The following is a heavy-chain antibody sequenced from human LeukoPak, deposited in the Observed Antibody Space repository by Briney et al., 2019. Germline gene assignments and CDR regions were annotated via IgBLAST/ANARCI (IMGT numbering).Heavy chain of an antibody. Sequence: PSDTLSLTCTVSGGSISSHYWSWIRQSPGEGLVGIGYIYNSGSTNYYPSLKSRVTISLDMSKNQFSLHLTSVTAADTAVYFCARDDYGVFDAFDGWGQGTVVTVSS. CDR1: GGSISSHY. CDR3: ARDDYGVFDAFDG. V-gene: IGHV4-59*08. CDR2: IYNSGST. D-gene: IGHD3-16*01. J-gene: IGHJ3*01.